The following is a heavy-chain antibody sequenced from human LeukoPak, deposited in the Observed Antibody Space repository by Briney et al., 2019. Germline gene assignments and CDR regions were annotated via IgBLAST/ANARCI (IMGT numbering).Heavy chain of an antibody. J-gene: IGHJ4*02. CDR1: GFTLSIYW. Sequence: QSGGSLRLSCAASGFTLSIYWMTWVRQTPGKGLEWVANINPDGSVKNYVDSVKGRFTISRDNAKNSLYLQMNSLRAEDTAVYYCARDLEYPLPAAQNPGFDYWGQGTLVTVSS. D-gene: IGHD2-2*01. V-gene: IGHV3-7*01. CDR3: ARDLEYPLPAAQNPGFDY. CDR2: INPDGSVK.